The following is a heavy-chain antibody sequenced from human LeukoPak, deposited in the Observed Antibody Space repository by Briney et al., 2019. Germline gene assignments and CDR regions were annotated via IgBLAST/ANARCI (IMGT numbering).Heavy chain of an antibody. CDR1: GGSISSGSYY. Sequence: SETLSLTCTVSGGSISSGSYYWSWIRQPAGKGLEWIGRIYTSGSTNYNPSLKSRVTISVDTSKNQFSLKLSSVTAADTAVYYCARQTSRGTRFLEWLNAFDIWGQGTMVTVSS. V-gene: IGHV4-61*02. J-gene: IGHJ3*02. CDR3: ARQTSRGTRFLEWLNAFDI. CDR2: IYTSGST. D-gene: IGHD3-3*01.